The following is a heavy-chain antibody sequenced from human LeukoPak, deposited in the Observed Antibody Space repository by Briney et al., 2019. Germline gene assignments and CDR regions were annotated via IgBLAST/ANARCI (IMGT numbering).Heavy chain of an antibody. CDR3: ARDRALWELLPGHY. J-gene: IGHJ4*02. CDR1: GYTFTSYG. D-gene: IGHD1-26*01. V-gene: IGHV1-18*01. Sequence: VSVKVSCKASGYTFTSYGISWVRQAPGQGLEWMGWISAYNGNTNYAQKLQGRVTMTTDTSTSTAYMELRSLRSDDTAVYYCARDRALWELLPGHYWGQGTLVTVSS. CDR2: ISAYNGNT.